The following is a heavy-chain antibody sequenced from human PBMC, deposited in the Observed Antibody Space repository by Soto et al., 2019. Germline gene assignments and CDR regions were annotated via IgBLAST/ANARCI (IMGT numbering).Heavy chain of an antibody. Sequence: EVQLVESGGGLVQPGGSLRLSCAASGFTFSSYWMHWVRQAPGKGLMWVSRINSDGSSTSYAESVKGRFTIPRDNAKNTLFLQMNILRAEDTAVYYCARSPSNGDNYWGQGTLVTVSS. D-gene: IGHD2-8*01. CDR3: ARSPSNGDNY. J-gene: IGHJ4*02. V-gene: IGHV3-74*01. CDR1: GFTFSSYW. CDR2: INSDGSST.